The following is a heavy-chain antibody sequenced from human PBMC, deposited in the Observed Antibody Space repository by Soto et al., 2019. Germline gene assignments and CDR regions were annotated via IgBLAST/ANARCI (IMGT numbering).Heavy chain of an antibody. CDR3: ARTQYYYYVMDV. V-gene: IGHV4-61*01. CDR2: IYYSGST. CDR1: GGSVSSGSYY. J-gene: IGHJ6*02. Sequence: QVQLQESGPGLVKPSETLSLTCTVSGGSVSSGSYYWSWIRQPPGKGLEWIGYIYYSGSTNYNPSLKSRVTISVDTSKNQFSLKLSSVTAADTAVYYCARTQYYYYVMDVWGQGTTVTVSS.